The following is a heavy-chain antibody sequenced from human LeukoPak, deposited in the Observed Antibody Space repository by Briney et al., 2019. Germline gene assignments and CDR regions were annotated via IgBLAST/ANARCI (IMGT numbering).Heavy chain of an antibody. CDR2: ISGSGSNT. Sequence: GGSLRLSCAASGFIFSSYAMTWVRQAPGKGLEWVSGISGSGSNTYYADSVKGRFTISRDNSKNMLYLQINSLRVEDTAVYYCMKGGLGSTFDYWGQGTLVTVSS. D-gene: IGHD1-26*01. V-gene: IGHV3-23*01. CDR1: GFIFSSYA. CDR3: MKGGLGSTFDY. J-gene: IGHJ4*02.